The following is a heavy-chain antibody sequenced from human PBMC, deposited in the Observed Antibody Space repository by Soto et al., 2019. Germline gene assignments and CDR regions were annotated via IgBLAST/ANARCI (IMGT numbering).Heavy chain of an antibody. V-gene: IGHV1-18*01. CDR3: ARGSPVTKSPYFDY. J-gene: IGHJ4*02. CDR2: ISAYNGNT. CDR1: GYTFTSYG. Sequence: QVQLVQSGAEVKKPGASVKVSCKASGYTFTSYGISWVRQAPGQGLEWMGWISAYNGNTNYAQKLQGRVTMTTDTSTSTAYMELRSLRPAETAVYYHARGSPVTKSPYFDYWGLGTLVTVSS. D-gene: IGHD4-17*01.